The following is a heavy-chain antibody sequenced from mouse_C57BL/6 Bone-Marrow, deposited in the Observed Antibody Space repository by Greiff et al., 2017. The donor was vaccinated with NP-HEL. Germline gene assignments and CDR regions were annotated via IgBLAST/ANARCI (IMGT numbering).Heavy chain of an antibody. CDR3: ARVEVVPYYAMDY. Sequence: QVQLQQSGAELARPGASVKLSCKASGYTFTSYGISWVKQRTGQGLEWIGEIYPRSGNTYYNEKFKSKATLTVDKPSSTAYMQLSSLTSEDSAVYYCARVEVVPYYAMDYWGQGTSVTVSS. V-gene: IGHV1-81*01. CDR2: IYPRSGNT. CDR1: GYTFTSYG. D-gene: IGHD1-1*01. J-gene: IGHJ4*01.